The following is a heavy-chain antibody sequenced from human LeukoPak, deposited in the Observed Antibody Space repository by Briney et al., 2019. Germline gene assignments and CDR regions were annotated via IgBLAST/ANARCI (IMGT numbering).Heavy chain of an antibody. Sequence: GGSLRLSCAASGFTFDDYAMHWVRQAPGKGLEWVSLISWDGGSTYYADSVKGRFTISRDNSKNSLYLQMNSLRAEDTALYYCAKDGDCSSTSCPETSYYCYYYMDVWGKGTTVTVSS. V-gene: IGHV3-43D*03. CDR3: AKDGDCSSTSCPETSYYCYYYMDV. D-gene: IGHD2-2*01. CDR1: GFTFDDYA. J-gene: IGHJ6*03. CDR2: ISWDGGST.